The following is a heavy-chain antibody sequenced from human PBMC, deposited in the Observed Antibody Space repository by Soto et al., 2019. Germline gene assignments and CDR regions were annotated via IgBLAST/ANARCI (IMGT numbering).Heavy chain of an antibody. CDR3: ARESRSRYCSGGSCPAEYFQH. Sequence: QVQLVQSGAEVKKPGSSVKVSCKASGGTFSSYTISWVRQAPGQGLEWMGRIIPILGIANYAQQFQGRVRHAAEKTTSTDKMELSSLRSEDTAVYYCARESRSRYCSGGSCPAEYFQHWGQGTLVTVSS. CDR1: GGTFSSYT. J-gene: IGHJ1*01. V-gene: IGHV1-69*08. D-gene: IGHD2-15*01. CDR2: IIPILGIA.